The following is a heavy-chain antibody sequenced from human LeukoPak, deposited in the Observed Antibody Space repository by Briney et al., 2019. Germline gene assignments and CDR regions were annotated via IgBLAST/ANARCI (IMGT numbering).Heavy chain of an antibody. J-gene: IGHJ4*02. CDR1: GFTVSNKN. Sequence: PGGSLRLSCAASGFTVSNKNMSWVRQAPGKGLEWVSVSYSGGSTYYADSVKGRFTISRDNSKNTLYLQMNSLRAEDTAVYYCARSSNYGSGSYPLDYWGQGTLVTVSS. V-gene: IGHV3-53*01. CDR3: ARSSNYGSGSYPLDY. CDR2: SYSGGST. D-gene: IGHD3-10*01.